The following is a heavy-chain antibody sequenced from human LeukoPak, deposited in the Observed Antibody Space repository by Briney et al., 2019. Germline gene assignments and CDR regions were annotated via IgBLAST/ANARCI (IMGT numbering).Heavy chain of an antibody. J-gene: IGHJ4*02. CDR1: GFTFSSYG. Sequence: GGSLRLSCAASGFTFSSYGMHWVRQAPGKGLEWVAFIRYDGSNKFYADSVKGRFTISRDNSKNTLYLQMNSLRAEDTAVYYCARETYYFGSGSYYKAEDYWGQGTLVTVSS. V-gene: IGHV3-30*02. D-gene: IGHD3-10*01. CDR3: ARETYYFGSGSYYKAEDY. CDR2: IRYDGSNK.